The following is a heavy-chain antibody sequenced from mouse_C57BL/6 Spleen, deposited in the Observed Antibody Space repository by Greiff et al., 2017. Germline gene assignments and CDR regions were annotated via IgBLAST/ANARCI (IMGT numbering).Heavy chain of an antibody. J-gene: IGHJ4*01. CDR2: ISSGSSTI. V-gene: IGHV5-17*01. CDR1: GFTFSDYG. Sequence: EVKLMESGGGLVKPGGSLKLSCAASGFTFSDYGMHWVRQAPEKGLEWVAYISSGSSTIYYADTVKGRFTISRDKAKNTLFLQMTSVRSEDTALYYCARRAGEAMDYWGQGTSVTVSS. CDR3: ARRAGEAMDY.